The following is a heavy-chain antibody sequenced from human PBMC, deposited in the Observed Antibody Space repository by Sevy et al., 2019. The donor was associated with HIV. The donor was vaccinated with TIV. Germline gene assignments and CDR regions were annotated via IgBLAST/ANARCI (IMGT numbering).Heavy chain of an antibody. Sequence: GGYLRLSCAASGLSVSRNYLSWVRQAPGKGLEWVSVIYAGGSTYYADSVKGRFTVTRDKAKNTLYYQMNSLRADDTAVYYSASQLGIGAFDIWGQGTMVTVSS. J-gene: IGHJ3*02. V-gene: IGHV3-53*01. CDR2: IYAGGST. CDR1: GLSVSRNY. D-gene: IGHD7-27*01. CDR3: ASQLGIGAFDI.